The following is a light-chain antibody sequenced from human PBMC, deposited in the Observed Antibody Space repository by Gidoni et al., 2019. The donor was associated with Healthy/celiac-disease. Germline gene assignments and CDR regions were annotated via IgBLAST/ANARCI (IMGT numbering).Light chain of an antibody. CDR3: CSYAGSYIHVV. J-gene: IGLJ2*01. CDR2: DVS. CDR1: SSDVGGYNY. Sequence: LTQPRSVSGSPGQSVTISCTGTSSDVGGYNYVSWYQQHPGKAPKLMIYDVSKRPSGVPDRFSGSKSGNTASLTISGLQAEDEADYYCCSYAGSYIHVVFGGGTKLTVL. V-gene: IGLV2-11*01.